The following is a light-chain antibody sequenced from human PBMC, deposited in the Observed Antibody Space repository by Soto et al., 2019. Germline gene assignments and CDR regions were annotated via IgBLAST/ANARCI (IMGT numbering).Light chain of an antibody. V-gene: IGLV1-44*01. J-gene: IGLJ1*01. Sequence: QSVLTQPPSASGTPGQRVTISCSGSSSNIGSTAVNWYQQLPGTAPKLLIYSNNQRPSGVPDRFSGSKSGTSASLAISGLQSEDEADYSCASWDDSLNGYVFGTGTKLTVL. CDR1: SSNIGSTA. CDR2: SNN. CDR3: ASWDDSLNGYV.